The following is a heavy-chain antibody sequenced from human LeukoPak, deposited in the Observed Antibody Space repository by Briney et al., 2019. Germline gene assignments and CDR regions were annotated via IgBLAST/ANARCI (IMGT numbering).Heavy chain of an antibody. CDR2: ISSSSSYI. CDR1: GFTFSSYT. D-gene: IGHD2/OR15-2a*01. J-gene: IGHJ4*02. V-gene: IGHV3-21*01. Sequence: PGGSLRLSCAASGFTFSSYTMNWVRQAPGKGLEWVSSISSSSSYIYYADSVKGRFTISRDNAKNSLYLQMNSLRAEDTAVYYCARDLKSMTDYWGQGTLVTVSS. CDR3: ARDLKSMTDY.